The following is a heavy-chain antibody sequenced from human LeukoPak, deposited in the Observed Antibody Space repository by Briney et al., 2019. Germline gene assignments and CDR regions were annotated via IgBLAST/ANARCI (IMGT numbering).Heavy chain of an antibody. D-gene: IGHD3-3*01. Sequence: SETLSLTCTVSGGSISSSSYYWGWIRQPPGKGLEWIGSIYYSGSTYYNPSLKSRVTISVDTSKNQFSLKLSSVTAADTAVYYCARHESGPDINWFDPWGQGTLVTVSS. CDR3: ARHESGPDINWFDP. V-gene: IGHV4-39*01. J-gene: IGHJ5*02. CDR2: IYYSGST. CDR1: GGSISSSSYY.